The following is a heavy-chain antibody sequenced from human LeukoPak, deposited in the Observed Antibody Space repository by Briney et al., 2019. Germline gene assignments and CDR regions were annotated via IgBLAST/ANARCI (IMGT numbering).Heavy chain of an antibody. V-gene: IGHV3-30-3*01. CDR1: GFTFSSYA. J-gene: IGHJ4*02. Sequence: GGSLRLSCAASGFTFSSYAMHWVRQAPGKGLEWVAVISYDGSNKYYADSVKGRFTISRDNSKNTLYLQMNSLRAEDTAVYYCARDEGIAAAGYFDYWGQGTLVTVSS. CDR2: ISYDGSNK. D-gene: IGHD6-13*01. CDR3: ARDEGIAAAGYFDY.